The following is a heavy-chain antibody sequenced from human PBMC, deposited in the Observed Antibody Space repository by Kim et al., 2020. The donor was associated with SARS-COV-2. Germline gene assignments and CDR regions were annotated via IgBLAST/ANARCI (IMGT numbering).Heavy chain of an antibody. CDR1: GGSISSYY. D-gene: IGHD3-16*01. J-gene: IGHJ4*02. CDR3: AREGFDYVFDY. V-gene: IGHV4-59*01. Sequence: SETLSLTCTVSGGSISSYYWSWIRQPPGKGLEWIGYIYYSGSTNYNPSFKSRVTISLDTSKNQFSLKLSSVTAADTAVYYCAREGFDYVFDYWGQGTVVTVSS. CDR2: IYYSGST.